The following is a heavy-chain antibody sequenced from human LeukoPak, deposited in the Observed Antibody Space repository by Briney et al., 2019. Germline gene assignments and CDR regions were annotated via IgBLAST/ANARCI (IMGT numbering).Heavy chain of an antibody. V-gene: IGHV3-9*01. CDR1: GFTFDDYA. Sequence: GGSLRLSCAASGFTFDDYAMHWVRQAPGKGLEWVSGISWNSGSIVYADSVKGRFTISRDNAKNSLYLQMNSLRAEDTALYYCARESEGDYFDYWGQGTLVTASS. J-gene: IGHJ4*02. CDR3: ARESEGDYFDY. CDR2: ISWNSGSI.